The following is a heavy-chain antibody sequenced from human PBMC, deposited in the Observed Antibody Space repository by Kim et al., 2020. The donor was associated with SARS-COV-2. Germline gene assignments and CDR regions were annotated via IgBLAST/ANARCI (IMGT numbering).Heavy chain of an antibody. V-gene: IGHV1-8*01. CDR1: GYTFTSYD. Sequence: ASVKVSSKASGYTFTSYDINWVRQATGQGLEWMGWMNPNSGNTGYAQKFQGRVTMTRNTSISTAYMELSSLRSEDTAVYYCARDRWELLPYYYYGMDVWGQGTTVTVS. D-gene: IGHD1-26*01. CDR2: MNPNSGNT. J-gene: IGHJ6*02. CDR3: ARDRWELLPYYYYGMDV.